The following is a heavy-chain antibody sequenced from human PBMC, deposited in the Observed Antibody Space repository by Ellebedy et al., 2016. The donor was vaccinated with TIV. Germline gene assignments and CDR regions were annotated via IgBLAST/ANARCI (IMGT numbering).Heavy chain of an antibody. J-gene: IGHJ4*02. D-gene: IGHD3-9*01. CDR2: INPSGGST. Sequence: AASVKVSCKASGYTFPSYYMHWVRQAPGQGLAWMGIINPSGGSTSYAQKFQGRVTMTRDTSTSTVYMELSSLRSEDTAVYYCARASILTGYYAGSDYWGQGTLVTVSS. CDR1: GYTFPSYY. V-gene: IGHV1-46*01. CDR3: ARASILTGYYAGSDY.